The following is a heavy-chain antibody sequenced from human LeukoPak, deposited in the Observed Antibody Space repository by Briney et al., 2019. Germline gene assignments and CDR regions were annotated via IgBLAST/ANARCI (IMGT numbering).Heavy chain of an antibody. J-gene: IGHJ4*02. V-gene: IGHV4-39*01. Sequence: SETLSLTCTVSGGSISSSSYYWGWIRQPPGKGLEWIGSIYYSGSTYYNPSLKSRVTISVDTSKNQFSLKLSSVTAADTAVYYCARLIGRVRLYAVAGTYVGDYWGQGTLVTVSS. CDR1: GGSISSSSYY. D-gene: IGHD6-19*01. CDR3: ARLIGRVRLYAVAGTYVGDY. CDR2: IYYSGST.